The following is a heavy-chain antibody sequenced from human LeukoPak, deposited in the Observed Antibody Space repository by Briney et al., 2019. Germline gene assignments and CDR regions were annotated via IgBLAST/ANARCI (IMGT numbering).Heavy chain of an antibody. Sequence: SETLSLTCTASGGSISSSSYYWGWIRQPPGKGLEWIGSIYYSGSTYYNPSLKSRVTISVDTSKNQFSLKLSSVTAADTAVYYCASAHSSGWYGDAFDIWGQGTMVTVSS. CDR2: IYYSGST. CDR3: ASAHSSGWYGDAFDI. CDR1: GGSISSSSYY. J-gene: IGHJ3*02. D-gene: IGHD6-19*01. V-gene: IGHV4-39*01.